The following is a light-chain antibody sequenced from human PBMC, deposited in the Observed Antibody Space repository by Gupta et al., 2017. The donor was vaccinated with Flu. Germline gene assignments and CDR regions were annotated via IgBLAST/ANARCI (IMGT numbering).Light chain of an antibody. J-gene: IGLJ3*02. V-gene: IGLV3-25*02. Sequence: SSVLTQPPSVPVSPGQTARITCSGDALTKQYAYWYQQKPGQAPVLVIYKDSERPSGIPERFSGSSSGTTVTLTISGVRAEDEADYYCQSADSSGTSWVFGGGTKLTVL. CDR3: QSADSSGTSWV. CDR1: ALTKQY. CDR2: KDS.